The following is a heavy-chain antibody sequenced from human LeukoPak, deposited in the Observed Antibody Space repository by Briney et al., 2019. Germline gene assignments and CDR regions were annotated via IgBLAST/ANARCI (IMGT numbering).Heavy chain of an antibody. CDR1: GYDFRGYY. CDR3: AGGLAVAGLPPPHSYYMDV. Sequence: ASVKVSCKASGYDFRGYYMHWVRQAPGQGLEWMGWINPNTRATKYAQKFQGRVTMTRDASSTTSYMVLSSLNSDDTAVYFCAGGLAVAGLPPPHSYYMDVWGKGTTVIVSS. CDR2: INPNTRAT. D-gene: IGHD6-19*01. V-gene: IGHV1-2*02. J-gene: IGHJ6*03.